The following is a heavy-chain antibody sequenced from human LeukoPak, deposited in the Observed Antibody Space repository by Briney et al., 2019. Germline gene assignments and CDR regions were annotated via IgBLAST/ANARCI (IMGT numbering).Heavy chain of an antibody. Sequence: GGSLRHSCAASGFTFSSYAMSWVRQAPGKGLEWVGRIKSKTDGGTTDYAAPVKGRFTISRDDSKNTLYLQMNSLKTEDTAVYYCTTDPTYYYGSGSYAGETNFDYWGQGTLVTVSS. CDR2: IKSKTDGGTT. CDR1: GFTFSSYA. V-gene: IGHV3-15*01. D-gene: IGHD3-10*01. CDR3: TTDPTYYYGSGSYAGETNFDY. J-gene: IGHJ4*02.